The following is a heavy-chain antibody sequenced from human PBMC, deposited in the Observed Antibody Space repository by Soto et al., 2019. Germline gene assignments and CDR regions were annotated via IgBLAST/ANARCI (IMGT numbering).Heavy chain of an antibody. D-gene: IGHD3-9*01. Sequence: EVQLVESGGGLVQPGGSLRLSCAASGFTFSTYWMHWVRQAPGKGLVWVSRIDAVGRTTNYADSVKGRFTISRDNSKNTLYLQMNSLRADDASVYYCVRTQYDVLAGYLYCFDSWGQGTLVTVSS. CDR2: IDAVGRTT. CDR1: GFTFSTYW. CDR3: VRTQYDVLAGYLYCFDS. J-gene: IGHJ4*02. V-gene: IGHV3-74*01.